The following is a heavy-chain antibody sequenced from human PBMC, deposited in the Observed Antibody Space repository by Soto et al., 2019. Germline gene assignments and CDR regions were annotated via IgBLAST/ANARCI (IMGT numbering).Heavy chain of an antibody. Sequence: ASVKVSCKASGYTFTGYYMHWVRQAPGQGLEWMGWINPNSGGTNYAQKFQGWVTMTRDTSISTAYMELSRLRSDDTAVYYCARDAHPEYSSSSVPTKGQSYYYYMDVWGKGTTVTVSS. CDR1: GYTFTGYY. CDR2: INPNSGGT. J-gene: IGHJ6*03. CDR3: ARDAHPEYSSSSVPTKGQSYYYYMDV. D-gene: IGHD6-6*01. V-gene: IGHV1-2*04.